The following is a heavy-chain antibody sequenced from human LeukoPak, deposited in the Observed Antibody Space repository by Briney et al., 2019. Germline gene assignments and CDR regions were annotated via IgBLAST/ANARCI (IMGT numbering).Heavy chain of an antibody. CDR2: ISRSGDAS. Sequence: PGGSLRLPCSASGFTFDSYAMGWVRQAPGMGLEWVSSISRSGDASFYAASVRGRFSISRDNSKNTLYLQMGSLGADDTALYYCAKDLLPTWHNWFDSWGQGTLVTVSS. J-gene: IGHJ5*01. CDR3: AKDLLPTWHNWFDS. CDR1: GFTFDSYA. V-gene: IGHV3-23*01. D-gene: IGHD5-12*01.